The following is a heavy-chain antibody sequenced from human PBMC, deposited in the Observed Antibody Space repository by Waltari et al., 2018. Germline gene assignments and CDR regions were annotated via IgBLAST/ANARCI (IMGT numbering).Heavy chain of an antibody. CDR2: FDPENGEV. CDR1: GYSLTEFS. D-gene: IGHD3-16*02. CDR3: ATGRTYDSIWGSYRQ. V-gene: IGHV1-24*01. J-gene: IGHJ4*02. Sequence: QVQLIQSGAEVKKPGASVKVSCKVSGYSLTEFSIHWVRQSPGRGLDWMGGFDPENGEVIYTQKFLGRLTMTEDTSTDTAYMELKNLISEDTAVYYCATGRTYDSIWGSYRQWGQGTLVTVSS.